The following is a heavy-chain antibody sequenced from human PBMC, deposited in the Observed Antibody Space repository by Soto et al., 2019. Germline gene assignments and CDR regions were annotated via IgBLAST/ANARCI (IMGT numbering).Heavy chain of an antibody. CDR2: ISGSGGST. CDR1: GFNFSSYA. CDR3: AKASGWFGEFDY. J-gene: IGHJ4*02. D-gene: IGHD3-10*01. V-gene: IGHV3-23*01. Sequence: EVQLLESGGGLVQPGGSLRLSCAASGFNFSSYAMSWVRQAPGKGLEWVSAISGSGGSTYYADSVKGRFTISRDNSKNTLYLQMNSLGAEDTAVYYCAKASGWFGEFDYWGQGTLVTVSS.